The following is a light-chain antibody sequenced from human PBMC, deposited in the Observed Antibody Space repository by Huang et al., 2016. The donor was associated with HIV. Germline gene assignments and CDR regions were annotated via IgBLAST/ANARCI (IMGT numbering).Light chain of an antibody. CDR1: QNLLHSSGHNR. CDR3: MQGLQTPPT. CDR2: LTS. V-gene: IGKV2-28*01. J-gene: IGKJ2*01. Sequence: EIVMTQSPLSLPVSPGQPASISCTSSQNLLHSSGHNRLDWYLQKPGQSPQLLIFLTSNRASGVPDKVTGSGSGSNFTLSINKVQPDDVGIYYCMQGLQTPPTFGQGTKLEI.